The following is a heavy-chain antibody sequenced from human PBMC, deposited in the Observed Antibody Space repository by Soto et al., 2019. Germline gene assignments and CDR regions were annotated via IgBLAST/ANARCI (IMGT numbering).Heavy chain of an antibody. CDR2: INHSGST. D-gene: IGHD6-13*01. J-gene: IGHJ4*02. V-gene: IGHV4-34*01. Sequence: PLETLSLTCAVYGGSFSGYYWSWIRQPPGKGLEWIGEINHSGSTNYNPSLKSRVTISVDTSKNQFSLKLSSVTAADTAVYYCARGSIAAAGTLDYWGQGTLVTVSS. CDR1: GGSFSGYY. CDR3: ARGSIAAAGTLDY.